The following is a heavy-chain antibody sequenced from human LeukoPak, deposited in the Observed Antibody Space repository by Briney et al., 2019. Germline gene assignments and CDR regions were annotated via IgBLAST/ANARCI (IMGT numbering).Heavy chain of an antibody. CDR3: ARHWLLWSGTGMDV. J-gene: IGHJ6*02. CDR1: GGSISSSSYY. CDR2: IYYSGST. D-gene: IGHD3-3*01. V-gene: IGHV4-39*01. Sequence: SETLSLTCTVSGGSISSSSYYWGWIRQPPGKGLEWIGSIYYSGSTYSNPSLKSRVTISVDTSKNQFSLKLSSVTAADTAVYYCARHWLLWSGTGMDVWGQGTTVTVSS.